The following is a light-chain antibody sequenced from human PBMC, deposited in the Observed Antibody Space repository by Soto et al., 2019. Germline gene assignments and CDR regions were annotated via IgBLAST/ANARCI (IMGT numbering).Light chain of an antibody. J-gene: IGKJ1*01. Sequence: IGMTHSPDTLAVSPGAGATLSCRVSQSIRSNLAWYQQRPGQAPRLLMYGASTRADGIPARFSGSGSGTDFTLTISSLEPEDFAVYYCQQYSSSPRTFGRGTKVDIK. CDR3: QQYSSSPRT. CDR1: QSIRSN. V-gene: IGKV3-15*01. CDR2: GAS.